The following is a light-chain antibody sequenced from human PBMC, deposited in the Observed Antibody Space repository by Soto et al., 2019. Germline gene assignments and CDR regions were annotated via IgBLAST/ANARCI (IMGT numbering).Light chain of an antibody. CDR1: QSISRW. CDR2: DAS. Sequence: DNHMTPSPSPPFASLGESVPLTFPASQSISRWLAWYQQKPGRAPKILISDASSLESGVPSRFSGSGSGTEFTLTISSLQPDDFATYYCQQRSNWPLTFGGGTKVDIK. V-gene: IGKV1-5*01. CDR3: QQRSNWPLT. J-gene: IGKJ4*01.